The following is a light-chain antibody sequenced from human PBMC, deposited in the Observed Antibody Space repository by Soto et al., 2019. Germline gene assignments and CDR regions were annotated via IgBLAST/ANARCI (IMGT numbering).Light chain of an antibody. Sequence: DIQLTQSPSSLSASVGDRVTITCRASHHINTFLAWYQQKPERAPKSLVFGASDLQSGVPSRFSVSGYGTDFTLTNTNLQPDDFANYYCQHYDIYPRTLGGRTTVEI. J-gene: IGKJ4*01. CDR2: GAS. V-gene: IGKV1D-16*01. CDR3: QHYDIYPRT. CDR1: HHINTF.